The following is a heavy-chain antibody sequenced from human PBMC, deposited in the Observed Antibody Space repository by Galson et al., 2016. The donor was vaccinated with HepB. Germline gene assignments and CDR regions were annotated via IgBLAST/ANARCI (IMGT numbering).Heavy chain of an antibody. D-gene: IGHD2-8*01. CDR3: AKDHGYCTNGNCRFDQLA. Sequence: SLRLSCAASGFIFSNYHMFWIRQPQGKGLEWVSFISSGGDLTSYKDSVRGRFTVSRDNSKDTLFLQMDNLRADDTATYYCAKDHGYCTNGNCRFDQLAWGLGTLVTVSS. V-gene: IGHV3-23*03. J-gene: IGHJ5*02. CDR2: ISSGGDLT. CDR1: GFIFSNYH.